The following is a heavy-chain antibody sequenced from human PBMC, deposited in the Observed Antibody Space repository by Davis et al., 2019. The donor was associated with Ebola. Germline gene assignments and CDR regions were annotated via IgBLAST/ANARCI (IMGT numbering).Heavy chain of an antibody. V-gene: IGHV3-74*01. Sequence: HTGGSLRLSCAASGFTFSSYWMHWVRQAPGKGLVWVSRINSDGSSTSYADSVKGRFTISRDNAKNSLYLQMNSLRAEDTAVYYCARDGSWGKVPIRYYYGMDVWGQGTTVTVSS. J-gene: IGHJ6*02. CDR3: ARDGSWGKVPIRYYYGMDV. CDR2: INSDGSST. D-gene: IGHD3-16*01. CDR1: GFTFSSYW.